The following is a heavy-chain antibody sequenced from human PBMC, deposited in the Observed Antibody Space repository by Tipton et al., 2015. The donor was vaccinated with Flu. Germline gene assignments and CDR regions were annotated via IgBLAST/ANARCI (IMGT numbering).Heavy chain of an antibody. CDR1: GFTFSDYW. CDR3: APQAVGSSYYHYDMDV. V-gene: IGHV3-7*01. D-gene: IGHD2-15*01. J-gene: IGHJ6*02. Sequence: SLRLSCAASGFTFSDYWMSWVRQAPGKGLEWVANIKQDGSEKYYVDSVKGRFTISRDNSKNSLYLQMNSLRPEDTAVYYCAPQAVGSSYYHYDMDVWGQGTTVTVSS. CDR2: IKQDGSEK.